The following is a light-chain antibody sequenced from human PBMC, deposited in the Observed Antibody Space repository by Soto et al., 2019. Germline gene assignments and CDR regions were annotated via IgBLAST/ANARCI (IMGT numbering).Light chain of an antibody. CDR2: GAS. J-gene: IGKJ5*01. Sequence: EIVMTQSPGTLSVSPGERATLSCRASQSVSSNLAWYHQKPGQVPRLLIYGASTRATGIPDRFSGSGSGTEFTLTISSLQSEDFEVYYCQQYKNWPHTFGQGTRLEIK. CDR1: QSVSSN. CDR3: QQYKNWPHT. V-gene: IGKV3-15*01.